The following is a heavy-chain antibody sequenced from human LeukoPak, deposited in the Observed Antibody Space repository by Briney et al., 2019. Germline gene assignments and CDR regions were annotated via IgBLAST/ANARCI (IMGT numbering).Heavy chain of an antibody. CDR3: ARGQQQLGPFDY. Sequence: ATVKVSCKASGYTFTGYYMHWVRQAPGQGLEWMGWINPNSGGTNYAQKFQGWVTMTRDASISTAYMELSRLGSDDTAVYYCARGQQQLGPFDYWGQGTLVTVSS. D-gene: IGHD6-13*01. CDR1: GYTFTGYY. V-gene: IGHV1-2*04. J-gene: IGHJ4*02. CDR2: INPNSGGT.